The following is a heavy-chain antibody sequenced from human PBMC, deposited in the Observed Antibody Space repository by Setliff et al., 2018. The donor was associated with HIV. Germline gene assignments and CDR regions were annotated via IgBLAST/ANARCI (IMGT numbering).Heavy chain of an antibody. V-gene: IGHV4-38-2*01. D-gene: IGHD2-21*01. CDR1: GYSISSGYY. J-gene: IGHJ2*01. CDR3: ARRRETIVVVIGIPNWYFDL. Sequence: PSETLSLTCAVSGYSISSGYYWGWLRQPPGKGLEWIGTIYHSGSTYYNPSLKSRVTISVDTSKNQFSLRLSSVTAADSAVYYCARRRETIVVVIGIPNWYFDLWGRGTLVTVSS. CDR2: IYHSGST.